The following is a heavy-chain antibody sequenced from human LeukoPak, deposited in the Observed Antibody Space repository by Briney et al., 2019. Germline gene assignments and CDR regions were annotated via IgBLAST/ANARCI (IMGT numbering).Heavy chain of an antibody. CDR1: GYTFTSYY. J-gene: IGHJ4*02. D-gene: IGHD3-3*01. CDR3: ARDQRYYDFWSGYYTFDY. Sequence: APVKVSCKASGYTFTSYYMHWVRQAPGQGLEWMGIINPSGGSTSYAQKFQGRVTMTRDTSTSTVYMELSSLRSEDTAVYYCARDQRYYDFWSGYYTFDYWGQGTLVTVSS. V-gene: IGHV1-46*01. CDR2: INPSGGST.